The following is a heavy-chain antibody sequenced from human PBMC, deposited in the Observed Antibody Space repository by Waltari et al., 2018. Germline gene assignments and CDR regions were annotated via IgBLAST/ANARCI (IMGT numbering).Heavy chain of an antibody. CDR1: GFTFDDYG. Sequence: EVQLVESGGGVVRPGGSLRLACAASGFTFDDYGMSGVRQHPGKGMEWVSGINWNGGSTGYADSVKGRFTISRDNAKNSLYLQMNSLRAEDTALYYCARDPVGYSYGFHFDLWGRGTLVTVSS. V-gene: IGHV3-20*04. J-gene: IGHJ2*01. CDR2: INWNGGST. D-gene: IGHD5-18*01. CDR3: ARDPVGYSYGFHFDL.